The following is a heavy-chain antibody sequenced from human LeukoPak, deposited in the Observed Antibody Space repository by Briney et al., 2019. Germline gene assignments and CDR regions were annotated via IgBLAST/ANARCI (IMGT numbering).Heavy chain of an antibody. Sequence: GGSLRLSCAASGFTFSSYEMNWVRQAPGKGLEWVSYISSSGSTIYYADSVKGRFTISRDNSKNTLYLQMNSLRAEDTAVYYCARAIVVDYYYYMDVWGKGTTVTVSS. J-gene: IGHJ6*03. CDR1: GFTFSSYE. CDR3: ARAIVVDYYYYMDV. V-gene: IGHV3-48*03. D-gene: IGHD2-2*01. CDR2: ISSSGSTI.